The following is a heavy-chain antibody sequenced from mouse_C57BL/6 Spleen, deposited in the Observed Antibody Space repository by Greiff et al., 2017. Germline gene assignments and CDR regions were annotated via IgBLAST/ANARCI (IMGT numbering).Heavy chain of an antibody. CDR1: GFTFSSYA. J-gene: IGHJ2*01. D-gene: IGHD2-2*01. CDR3: TREVGYYFDY. V-gene: IGHV5-9-1*02. Sequence: EVKLMESGEGLVKPGGSLKLSCAASGFTFSSYAMSWVRQTPEKRLEWVAYISSGGDYIYYADTVKGRFTISRDNARNTLYLQMSSLKSEDTAMYYCTREVGYYFDYWGQGTTLTVSS. CDR2: ISSGGDYI.